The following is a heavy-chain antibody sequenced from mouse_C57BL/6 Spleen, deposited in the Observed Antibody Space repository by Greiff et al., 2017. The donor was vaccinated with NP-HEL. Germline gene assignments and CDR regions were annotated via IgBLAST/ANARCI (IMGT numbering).Heavy chain of an antibody. V-gene: IGHV5-12*01. CDR3: ARHATPYGSSLDY. CDR2: ISNGGGST. CDR1: GFTFSDYY. Sequence: EVKLVESGGGLVQPGGSLKLSCAASGFTFSDYYMYWVRQTPEKRLEWVAYISNGGGSTYYPDTVKGRFTISRDNAKNTLYLQMSRLKSEDTAMYYCARHATPYGSSLDYWGQGTTLTVSS. D-gene: IGHD1-1*01. J-gene: IGHJ2*01.